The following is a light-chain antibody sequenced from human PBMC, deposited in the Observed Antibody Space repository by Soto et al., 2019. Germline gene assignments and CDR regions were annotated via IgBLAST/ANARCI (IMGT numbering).Light chain of an antibody. CDR1: SSDVGGYNY. V-gene: IGLV2-8*01. Sequence: QSALTQPHSASGSPGQSVTISCTGPSSDVGGYNYVSGYQQYPGKAPKLMIDEVSKRPSGVTDRFSGSKSGNTASLTVAWLHAEDEAYYYCTSSVDTTNVLFGGGTTVTVL. CDR3: TSSVDTTNVL. CDR2: EVS. J-gene: IGLJ2*01.